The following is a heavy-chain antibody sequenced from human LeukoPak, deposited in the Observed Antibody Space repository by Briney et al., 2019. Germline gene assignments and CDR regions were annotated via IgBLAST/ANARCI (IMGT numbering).Heavy chain of an antibody. D-gene: IGHD6-13*01. Sequence: SETLSLTCTVSGGSISSSSYYWGWIRQPPGKGLEWIGSIYYSGSTYYNPSLKSRVTISVDTSKNQFSLKLSSVTAADTAVYYCARHSSSWYRRYFDYWGQGTLVTVSS. CDR2: IYYSGST. J-gene: IGHJ4*02. CDR1: GGSISSSSYY. V-gene: IGHV4-39*01. CDR3: ARHSSSWYRRYFDY.